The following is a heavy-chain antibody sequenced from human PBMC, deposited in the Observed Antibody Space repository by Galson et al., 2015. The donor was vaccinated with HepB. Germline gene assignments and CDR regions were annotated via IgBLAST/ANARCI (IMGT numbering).Heavy chain of an antibody. Sequence: SVKVSCKASGYTFTSYYMHWVRQAPGQGLEWMGIINPSGGSTSYAQKFQGRVTMTRDTSTSTVYMELSSLGSEDTAVYYCARSKEGVSSGPRLDFDYWGQGTLVTVSS. J-gene: IGHJ4*02. V-gene: IGHV1-46*03. CDR1: GYTFTSYY. D-gene: IGHD6-19*01. CDR3: ARSKEGVSSGPRLDFDY. CDR2: INPSGGST.